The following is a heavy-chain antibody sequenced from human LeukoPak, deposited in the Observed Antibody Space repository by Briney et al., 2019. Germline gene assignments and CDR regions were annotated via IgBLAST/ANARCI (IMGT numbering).Heavy chain of an antibody. J-gene: IGHJ6*02. CDR1: GASINSYY. D-gene: IGHD6-13*01. Sequence: PSETLALTCSVSGASINSYYGSWIRQPAGKGLEWIGLIYSSGNANYNPSLKSRVTMSVDTCKNHFSLKLSSVTAADTAVYYCARDRSSSWAPYGLDVWGQGSTVTVSS. V-gene: IGHV4-4*07. CDR2: IYSSGNA. CDR3: ARDRSSSWAPYGLDV.